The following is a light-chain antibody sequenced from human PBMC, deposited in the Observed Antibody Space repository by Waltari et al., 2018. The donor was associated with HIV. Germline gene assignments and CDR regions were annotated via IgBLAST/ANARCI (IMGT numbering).Light chain of an antibody. CDR1: QNIINN. CDR3: QQYNTWPLS. J-gene: IGKJ4*01. CDR2: GAS. V-gene: IGKV3-15*01. Sequence: EIVMTQSPATLSVSPGERATLSCRASQNIINNLAWYQQKPGQAPRLLIYGASTMATSIPARFSGSGYGTDFTLTINSLQSEDIAGYYCQQYNTWPLSFGGGTKVEIK.